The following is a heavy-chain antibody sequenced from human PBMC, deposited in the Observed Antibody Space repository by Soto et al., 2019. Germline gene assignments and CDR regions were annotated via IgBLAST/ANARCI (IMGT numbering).Heavy chain of an antibody. CDR2: VFSSVSA. V-gene: IGHV4-4*07. Sequence: PXETLSLSFIVSGVSVTSYPWSWVRQPANKGLEWIGRVFSSVSATYSPSLKSRVRISMDTPENRISLKLDSVTAADAGVYYCKRDGMTTGETWGQGTLVTVSS. J-gene: IGHJ4*02. D-gene: IGHD2-8*02. CDR1: GVSVTSYP. CDR3: KRDGMTTGET.